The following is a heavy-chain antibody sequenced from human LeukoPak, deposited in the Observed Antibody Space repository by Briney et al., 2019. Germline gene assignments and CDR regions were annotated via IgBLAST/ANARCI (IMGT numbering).Heavy chain of an antibody. J-gene: IGHJ3*02. CDR1: GFTFRDYY. CDR2: ISNSGGAT. CDR3: ARALLDAFDI. Sequence: PGGSLRLSCAPSGFTFRDYYMTWIRQAPGKGLEWVSYISNSGGATYYADSVKGRFTISRDNAENSLYLQMSSLKVEDTAVYYCARALLDAFDIWGQGTVVTVSS. V-gene: IGHV3-11*04.